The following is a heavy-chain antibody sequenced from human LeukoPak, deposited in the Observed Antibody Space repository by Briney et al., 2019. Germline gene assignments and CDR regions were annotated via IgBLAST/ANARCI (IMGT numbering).Heavy chain of an antibody. CDR3: ARAYCSDPTCYSPDY. Sequence: PGGSLRLSCAASGLTFSNNAMHWVRQAPGKGLEWVAVVSSDGTKKYYADSVKGRFTISRDNSKNTVYLQMNSLGAEDTAVYYCARAYCSDPTCYSPDYWGQGTLVIVSS. D-gene: IGHD2-2*02. V-gene: IGHV3-30-3*01. J-gene: IGHJ4*02. CDR1: GLTFSNNA. CDR2: VSSDGTKK.